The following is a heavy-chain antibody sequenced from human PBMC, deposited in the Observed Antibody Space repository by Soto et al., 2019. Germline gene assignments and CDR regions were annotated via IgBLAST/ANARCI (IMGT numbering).Heavy chain of an antibody. Sequence: GALRLSCAASGFTFSSYSMNWVRQAPGKGLEWVSSISSSSYIYYADSVKGRFTISRDNAKNSLYLQMNSLRAEDTAVYYCARVSNAGYYDSSGYYGQDYWGQGTLVTVSS. CDR1: GFTFSSYS. D-gene: IGHD3-22*01. CDR2: ISSSSYI. V-gene: IGHV3-21*01. CDR3: ARVSNAGYYDSSGYYGQDY. J-gene: IGHJ4*02.